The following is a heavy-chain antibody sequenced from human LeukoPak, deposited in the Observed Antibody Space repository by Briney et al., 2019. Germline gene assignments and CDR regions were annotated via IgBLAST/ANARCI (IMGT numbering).Heavy chain of an antibody. J-gene: IGHJ5*02. Sequence: GGSLRLSCAASGFTFSSYSMNWVRQAPGKGLEWVSSISSSSSYIYYADSVKGRFTISRDNAKNSLYLQMNSLRAEDTAVYYCARDVKGYCSGGSCTPWFDPWGQGTLVTVSS. CDR3: ARDVKGYCSGGSCTPWFDP. D-gene: IGHD2-15*01. CDR1: GFTFSSYS. V-gene: IGHV3-21*01. CDR2: ISSSSSYI.